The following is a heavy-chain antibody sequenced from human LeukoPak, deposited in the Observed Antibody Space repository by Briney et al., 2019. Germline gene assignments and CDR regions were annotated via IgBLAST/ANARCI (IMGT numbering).Heavy chain of an antibody. CDR2: ICYRGIT. D-gene: IGHD4-11*01. V-gene: IGHV4-39*01. J-gene: IGHJ4*02. CDR1: GGPISSSSYY. Sequence: SETLSLTCTVSGGPISSSSYYCGWIRQPPGKVLEWIGSICYRGITYYNPSLTSRVTISVYKSKNQFSVKLSSVTAADTAVYYCARHHDMTSDYWGQGTLVTVSS. CDR3: ARHHDMTSDY.